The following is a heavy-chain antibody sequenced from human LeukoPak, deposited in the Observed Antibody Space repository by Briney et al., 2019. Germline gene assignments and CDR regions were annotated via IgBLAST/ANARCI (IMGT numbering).Heavy chain of an antibody. CDR2: IIPILGIA. D-gene: IGHD3-16*01. CDR3: ARGPMGGDWFDP. V-gene: IGHV1-69*04. J-gene: IGHJ5*02. CDR1: GGTFSSYA. Sequence: SVKVSCKASGGTFSSYAISWVRQAPGQGLEWMGRIIPILGIANYAQKFQGRVTITADKSTSTAYMELSSLRSEDTAVYYCARGPMGGDWFDPWGQGTLVTVSS.